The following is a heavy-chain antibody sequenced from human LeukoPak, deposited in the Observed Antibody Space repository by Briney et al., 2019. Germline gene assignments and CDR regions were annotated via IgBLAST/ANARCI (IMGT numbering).Heavy chain of an antibody. CDR3: ARGVVVPAATSGDHSKGLRYRDY. CDR2: IKQDGSEK. Sequence: GGSLRLSCAASGFTFSSYGMHWVRQAPGKGLEWVANIKQDGSEKYYVDSVKGRFTISRDNAKNSLYLEMNSLRAEDTAVYYCARGVVVPAATSGDHSKGLRYRDYWGQGTLVTVSS. CDR1: GFTFSSYG. D-gene: IGHD2-2*01. V-gene: IGHV3-7*01. J-gene: IGHJ4*02.